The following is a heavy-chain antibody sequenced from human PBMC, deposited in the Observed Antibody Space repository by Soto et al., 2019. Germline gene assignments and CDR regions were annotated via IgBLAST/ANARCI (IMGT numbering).Heavy chain of an antibody. V-gene: IGHV3-33*01. Sequence: QVQLVESGGGVVQPGRSLRLSCAASGFTFSSYGMHWVRQAPGKGLEWVAVIWYDGSNKYYAESVKGRFTISRDNYKNTLYLQMNSLRAEDTAVYYCARGFQLWYLSQHPQFDYWGQGTLVTVSS. J-gene: IGHJ4*02. CDR2: IWYDGSNK. CDR3: ARGFQLWYLSQHPQFDY. CDR1: GFTFSSYG. D-gene: IGHD5-18*01.